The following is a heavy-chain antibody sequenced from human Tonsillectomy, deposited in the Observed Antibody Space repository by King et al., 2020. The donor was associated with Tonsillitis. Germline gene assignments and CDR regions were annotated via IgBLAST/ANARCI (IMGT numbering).Heavy chain of an antibody. J-gene: IGHJ3*01. V-gene: IGHV1-18*01. CDR1: GYTFINYG. Sequence: VQLVESGAEVKKPGASVTVSCKPSGYTFINYGISWVRQAPGQGLEWMGWISAYNGNTNYAQKLQGRVTMTTDTSTSTAYMELRSLRSDDTDVYYCAIGVYRTTGPIADAFDVWGPGTMVIVSS. CDR2: ISAYNGNT. CDR3: AIGVYRTTGPIADAFDV. D-gene: IGHD4-17*01.